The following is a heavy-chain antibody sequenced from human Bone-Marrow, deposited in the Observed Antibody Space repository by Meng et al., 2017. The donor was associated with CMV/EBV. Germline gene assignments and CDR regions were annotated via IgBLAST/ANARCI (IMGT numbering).Heavy chain of an antibody. CDR2: INHSGST. CDR1: GGSISSSSYY. V-gene: IGHV4-39*07. CDR3: ARGRRLSLGATIYYFDY. Sequence: GSLRLSCTVSGGSISSSSYYWGWIRQPPGKGLEWIGEINHSGSTNYNPSLKSRVTISVDTSKNQFSLKLSSVTAADTAVYYCARGRRLSLGATIYYFDYWGQGTLVTGSS. D-gene: IGHD5-12*01. J-gene: IGHJ4*02.